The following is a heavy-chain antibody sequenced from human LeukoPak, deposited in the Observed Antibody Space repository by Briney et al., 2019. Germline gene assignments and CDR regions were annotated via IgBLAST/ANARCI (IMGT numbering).Heavy chain of an antibody. J-gene: IGHJ4*02. CDR1: GYTFTSYD. CDR2: MNPNSGNT. D-gene: IGHD6-19*01. CDR3: ARSPYSSGWYPFDY. Sequence: ASVKVSCKASGYTFTSYDINWVRQATGQGLEWMGWMNPNSGNTGYAQKFQGRVTMTRNTSISTAYMELSSLRSEDTAVYYCARSPYSSGWYPFDYWGQGTLVTVSS. V-gene: IGHV1-8*01.